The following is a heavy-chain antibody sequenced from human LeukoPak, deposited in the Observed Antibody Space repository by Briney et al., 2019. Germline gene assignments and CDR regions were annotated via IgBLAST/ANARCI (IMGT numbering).Heavy chain of an antibody. CDR1: GESIGSSGYY. CDR2: IYYSGTT. V-gene: IGHV4-31*03. Sequence: SETLSLTCSVSGESIGSSGYYWSWIRQLPGKNLEWIGFIYYSGTTYYNPSLKSRVTISVDTSKNHFPLKLSSVTAADTAVYYCARDDTSMVKYYWGQGTLVTVSS. CDR3: ARDDTSMVKYY. J-gene: IGHJ4*02. D-gene: IGHD5-18*01.